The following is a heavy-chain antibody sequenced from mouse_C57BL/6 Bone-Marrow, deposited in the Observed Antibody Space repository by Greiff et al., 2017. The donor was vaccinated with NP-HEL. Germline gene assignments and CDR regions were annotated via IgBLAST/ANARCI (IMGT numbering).Heavy chain of an antibody. J-gene: IGHJ2*01. D-gene: IGHD2-1*01. CDR2: ISSGGDYT. Sequence: DVQLVESGEGLVKPGGSLKLSCAASGFTFSSYAMSWVRQTPEKRLEWVAYISSGGDYTYYADTVKGRSTLSRDNARNTLYLQMSSMKSEDAAMYYCTRVYYLYYFDYWGQGTTLTVSS. V-gene: IGHV5-9-1*02. CDR3: TRVYYLYYFDY. CDR1: GFTFSSYA.